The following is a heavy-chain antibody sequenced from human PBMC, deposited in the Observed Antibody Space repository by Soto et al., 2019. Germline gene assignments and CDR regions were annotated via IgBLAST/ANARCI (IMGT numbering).Heavy chain of an antibody. D-gene: IGHD2-21*02. Sequence: GASVKVSCKASGYTFTSYGISCVRQAPGQGLEWMGWISAYNGNTNYAQKLQGRVTMTTDTSTSTAYMELRSLRSDDTAVYYCARDHGGVTYVYYYYGMDVWGQGTTVTVSS. V-gene: IGHV1-18*04. CDR2: ISAYNGNT. CDR1: GYTFTSYG. CDR3: ARDHGGVTYVYYYYGMDV. J-gene: IGHJ6*02.